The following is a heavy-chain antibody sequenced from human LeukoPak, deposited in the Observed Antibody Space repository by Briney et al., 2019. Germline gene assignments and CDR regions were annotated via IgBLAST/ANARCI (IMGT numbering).Heavy chain of an antibody. D-gene: IGHD6-13*01. J-gene: IGHJ4*02. Sequence: GGSLRLSCAASGFTFSTYAMHWVRQAPGKGLEWVAVISYDGSNTYSADSVKGRFTISRDNAKNSLFLQMNSLRAEDTALYYCAKDDSSTPRNYFDYWGQGTLVTVSS. V-gene: IGHV3-30-3*01. CDR1: GFTFSTYA. CDR2: ISYDGSNT. CDR3: AKDDSSTPRNYFDY.